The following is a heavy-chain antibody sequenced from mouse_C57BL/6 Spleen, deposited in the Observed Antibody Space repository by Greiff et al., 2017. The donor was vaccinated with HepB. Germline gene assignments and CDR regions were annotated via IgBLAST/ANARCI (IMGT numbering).Heavy chain of an antibody. CDR3: ARDYYGSSYPWFAY. CDR1: GFTFSSYA. D-gene: IGHD1-1*01. J-gene: IGHJ3*01. Sequence: EVKLVESGGGLVKPGGSLKLSCAASGFTFSSYAMSWVRQTPEKRLEWVATISDGGSYTYYPDNVKGRFTISRDNAKNNLYLQMSHLKSEDTAMYYCARDYYGSSYPWFAYGGQGTLVTVSA. CDR2: ISDGGSYT. V-gene: IGHV5-4*03.